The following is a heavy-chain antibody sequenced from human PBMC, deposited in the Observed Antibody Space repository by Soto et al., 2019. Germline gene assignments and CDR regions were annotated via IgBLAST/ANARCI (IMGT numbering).Heavy chain of an antibody. Sequence: ASVKVSCKASGYTFTSYDINWVRQATGQGLEWMGWMNPNSGNTGYAQKFQGRVTMTRNTSISTAYMELSSLRSEDTAVYYCASPITMVRGVIYAFDIWGQGTMVTVSS. CDR2: MNPNSGNT. V-gene: IGHV1-8*01. D-gene: IGHD3-10*01. CDR3: ASPITMVRGVIYAFDI. CDR1: GYTFTSYD. J-gene: IGHJ3*02.